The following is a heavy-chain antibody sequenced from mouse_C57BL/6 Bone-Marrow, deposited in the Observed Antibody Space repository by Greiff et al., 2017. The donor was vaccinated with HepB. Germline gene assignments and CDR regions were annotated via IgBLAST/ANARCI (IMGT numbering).Heavy chain of an antibody. CDR3: ARPGLLTVFGY. D-gene: IGHD2-3*01. V-gene: IGHV1-82*01. Sequence: VQLQQSGPELVKPGASVKISCEASGYAFSSSWMNWVKQRPGKGLEWIGRIYPGDGDTNYNGKFKGKATLTADKSSSTAYMQLSSLTSEDSAVYFCARPGLLTVFGYWGQGTLVTVSA. J-gene: IGHJ3*01. CDR2: IYPGDGDT. CDR1: GYAFSSSW.